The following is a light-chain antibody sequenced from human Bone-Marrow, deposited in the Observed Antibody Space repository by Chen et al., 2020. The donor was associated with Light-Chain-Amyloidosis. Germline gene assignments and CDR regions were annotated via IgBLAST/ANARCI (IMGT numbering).Light chain of an antibody. J-gene: IGLJ1*01. V-gene: IGLV2-14*03. CDR1: RSDIGGYQY. CDR2: DVS. CDR3: SSYTPRTTLYV. Sequence: QSALTQPASVSGSPGQSITIPCTGTRSDIGGYQYVSWYQQHPGEAPKLMIYDVSRRPSGVSHRFSGSKSGNAASLTISGLQAEDEADYYCSSYTPRTTLYVFGTGTKVTVL.